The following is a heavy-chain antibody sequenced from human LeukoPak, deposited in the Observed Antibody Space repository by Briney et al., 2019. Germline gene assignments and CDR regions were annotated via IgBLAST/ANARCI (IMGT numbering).Heavy chain of an antibody. Sequence: GASVKVSCKASGYTFTNYYMHWVRQAPGQGLEWMGWINPNSGGTNYAQKFQGRVTMTRDTSISTAYMELSRLRSDDTAVYYCARDINYYDSSGYWRVFDYWGQGTLVTVSS. J-gene: IGHJ4*02. V-gene: IGHV1-2*02. D-gene: IGHD3-22*01. CDR1: GYTFTNYY. CDR2: INPNSGGT. CDR3: ARDINYYDSSGYWRVFDY.